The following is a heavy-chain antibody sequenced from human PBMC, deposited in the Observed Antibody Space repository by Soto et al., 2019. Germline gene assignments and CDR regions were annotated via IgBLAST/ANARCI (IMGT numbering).Heavy chain of an antibody. CDR1: GRSFSGYY. CDR2: INHSGST. J-gene: IGHJ5*02. D-gene: IGHD3-10*01. V-gene: IGHV4-34*01. Sequence: QVQLQQWGAGLLKPSETLSLTCGVYGRSFSGYYWSWIRQPPGKGLEWIGEINHSGSTNYNPSLKSRVXXSXDXCKNQFSLKLSSVTAADTAVYYCASMVRGVISWFDPWGQGTLVTVSS. CDR3: ASMVRGVISWFDP.